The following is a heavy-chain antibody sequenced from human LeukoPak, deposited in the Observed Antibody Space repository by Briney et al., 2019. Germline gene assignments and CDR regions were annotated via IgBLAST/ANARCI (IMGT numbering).Heavy chain of an antibody. J-gene: IGHJ2*01. V-gene: IGHV4-39*01. D-gene: IGHD3-3*01. CDR2: IYYSGST. CDR1: GGSISSSSYY. CDR3: ARRRIKIFGLAHWYFDL. Sequence: PSETLSLTCTVSGGSISSSSYYWGWIRQPPGKGLEWIGSIYYSGSTYYNPSLKSRVTISVDTSKNQFSLKLNSVTAADTAVYYCARRRIKIFGLAHWYFDLWGRSTLVTVSS.